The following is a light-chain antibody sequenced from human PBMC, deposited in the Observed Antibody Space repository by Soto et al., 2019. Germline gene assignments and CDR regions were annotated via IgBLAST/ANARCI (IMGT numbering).Light chain of an antibody. J-gene: IGKJ2*01. V-gene: IGKV1-39*01. CDR2: AAS. CDR3: QQSYSNLLYT. Sequence: DIQMTQSPSSLSASVGDRVTITCRASQSISSYLNWYQQKPGKAPKLLIYAASSLQSGVPSRFSGSGSGTDFTLTISSLQPEDFATYYCQQSYSNLLYTFGQGTKVDSK. CDR1: QSISSY.